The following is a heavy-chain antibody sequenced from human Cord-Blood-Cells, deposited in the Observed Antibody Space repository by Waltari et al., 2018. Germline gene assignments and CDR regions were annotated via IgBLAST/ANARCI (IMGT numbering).Heavy chain of an antibody. J-gene: IGHJ4*02. V-gene: IGHV3-23*01. CDR2: ISGSGGST. D-gene: IGHD6-13*01. Sequence: EVQLLESGGGLVQPGGSLRLSCAASGFTFSSYDMSWVRQAPGKGLEWVSAISGSGGSTYYADSVKGRFTISRDNSKNTLYLQMNGLRAEDTAVYYCANSRAAGIFDYWGQGTLVTVSS. CDR3: ANSRAAGIFDY. CDR1: GFTFSSYD.